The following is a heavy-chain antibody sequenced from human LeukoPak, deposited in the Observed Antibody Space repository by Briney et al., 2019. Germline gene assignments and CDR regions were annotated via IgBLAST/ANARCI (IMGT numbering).Heavy chain of an antibody. D-gene: IGHD3-22*01. V-gene: IGHV3-74*01. J-gene: IGHJ4*02. CDR2: INTDGSST. CDR1: GFTFRTYW. CDR3: ARDSSGLSYFDY. Sequence: GGSLRLSCAASGFTFRTYWMHWVRQVPGKGLVWISRINTDGSSTSHADSVKGRFTISRDNSKNTLYLQMNSLRAEDTAVYYCARDSSGLSYFDYWGQGTLVTVSS.